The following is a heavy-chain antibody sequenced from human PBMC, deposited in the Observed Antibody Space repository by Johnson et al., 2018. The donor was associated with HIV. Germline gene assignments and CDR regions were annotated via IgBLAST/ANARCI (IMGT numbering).Heavy chain of an antibody. CDR2: IGTAGDT. J-gene: IGHJ3*02. D-gene: IGHD5-18*01. V-gene: IGHV3-13*01. CDR3: ARAPGYSRAFDI. Sequence: VQLVESGGGLVQPGGSLRLSCAASGFTFSSYDMHWVRQATGKGLEWVSAIGTAGDTYYPGSVKGRFTISRENAKNSLYLQMNSLRAGDTAVYYCARAPGYSRAFDIWGQGTMVTVSS. CDR1: GFTFSSYD.